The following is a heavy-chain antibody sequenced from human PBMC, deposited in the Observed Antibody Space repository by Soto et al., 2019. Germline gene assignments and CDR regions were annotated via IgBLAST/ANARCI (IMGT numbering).Heavy chain of an antibody. D-gene: IGHD5-12*01. CDR2: IIPILGIA. CDR3: ASRDGYNSKRVSDY. V-gene: IGHV1-69*02. Sequence: GASVKVSCKASGGTFSSYTISWVRQAPGQGLEWMGRIIPILGIANYAQKFQGRVTITADKSTSTAYMELSSLRSEDTAVYYCASRDGYNSKRVSDYWGQGTLVTSPQ. J-gene: IGHJ4*02. CDR1: GGTFSSYT.